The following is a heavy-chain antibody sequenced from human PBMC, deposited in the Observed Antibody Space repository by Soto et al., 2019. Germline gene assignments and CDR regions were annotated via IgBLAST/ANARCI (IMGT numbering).Heavy chain of an antibody. CDR3: AREVVHYAGSGFRYNYFDP. J-gene: IGHJ5*02. Sequence: QVQLVQSGAEVKKPGSSVTVSCKASGGTFNNYAVNWVRQAPGQGLEWMGVIIPIFGTTDYAQRFKGRVTITADKSTSTAYMDLSSLRSADTAVYYCAREVVHYAGSGFRYNYFDPWGQGTLVTVSS. CDR1: GGTFNNYA. V-gene: IGHV1-69*06. CDR2: IIPIFGTT. D-gene: IGHD3-22*01.